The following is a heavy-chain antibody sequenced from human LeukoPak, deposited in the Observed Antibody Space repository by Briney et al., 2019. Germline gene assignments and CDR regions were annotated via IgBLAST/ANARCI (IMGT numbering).Heavy chain of an antibody. CDR3: ARGGRSGGVVTYFDY. Sequence: SETLSLTCAVYGGSFSGYYWSWIRQPPGKGLEWIGEINHSGSTNYNPSLKSRVTISVDTSKNQFSLKLSSVTAADTAVYYCARGGRSGGVVTYFDYWGQGTLVTVSS. J-gene: IGHJ4*02. V-gene: IGHV4-34*01. CDR2: INHSGST. CDR1: GGSFSGYY. D-gene: IGHD2-21*02.